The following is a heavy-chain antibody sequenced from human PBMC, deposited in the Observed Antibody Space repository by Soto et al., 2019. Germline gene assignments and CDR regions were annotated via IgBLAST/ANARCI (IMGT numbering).Heavy chain of an antibody. V-gene: IGHV4-4*02. CDR3: ARDGRQQLASYFDY. Sequence: SETLSLTCAVSGGSISSSNWWSWVRQPPGKGLEWIGEIYHSGSTNYNPSLKSRVTISVDKSKNQFSLKLSSVIAADTAVYYCARDGRQQLASYFDYWGQGALVTVSS. J-gene: IGHJ4*02. CDR1: GGSISSSNW. CDR2: IYHSGST. D-gene: IGHD6-13*01.